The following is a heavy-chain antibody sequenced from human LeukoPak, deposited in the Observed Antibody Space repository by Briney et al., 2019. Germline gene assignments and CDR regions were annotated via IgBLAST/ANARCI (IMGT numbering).Heavy chain of an antibody. CDR1: GFTFSSYA. CDR2: ISYDGSNK. D-gene: IGHD3-10*01. Sequence: GGSLRLSCAASGFTFSSYAMHWVRQAPGKGLEWVAVISYDGSNKYYADSVKGRFTISRDNSKNTLYLQMNSLRAEDTAVYYCASLWFGELFPFDYWGQGTLVPVSS. V-gene: IGHV3-30*04. CDR3: ASLWFGELFPFDY. J-gene: IGHJ4*02.